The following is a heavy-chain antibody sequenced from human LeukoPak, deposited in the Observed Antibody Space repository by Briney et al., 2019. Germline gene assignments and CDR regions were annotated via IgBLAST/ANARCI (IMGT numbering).Heavy chain of an antibody. Sequence: ASVKVSCKASGYTFTSYDINWVRQATGQGLEWMGWMNPNSGNTGYAHKFQGRVTITRNTPISTAYMELSSLRSEDTAVYYCARGLAYYGSGSFFDYWGQGTLVTVSS. CDR2: MNPNSGNT. CDR3: ARGLAYYGSGSFFDY. CDR1: GYTFTSYD. D-gene: IGHD3-10*01. J-gene: IGHJ4*02. V-gene: IGHV1-8*03.